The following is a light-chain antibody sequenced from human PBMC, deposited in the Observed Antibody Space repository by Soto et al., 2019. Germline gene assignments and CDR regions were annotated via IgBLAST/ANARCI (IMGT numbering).Light chain of an antibody. CDR2: AAS. CDR1: QSISSY. J-gene: IGKJ2*01. Sequence: IQVAQSPSSLSASVGDRVTITCRASQSISSYLNWYQQKPGKAPKLLIYAASSLQSGVPSRFSGSGSGTDFTLTISDLQPEDFATYYCQQSYSTPHTFGRGTKADIK. CDR3: QQSYSTPHT. V-gene: IGKV1-39*01.